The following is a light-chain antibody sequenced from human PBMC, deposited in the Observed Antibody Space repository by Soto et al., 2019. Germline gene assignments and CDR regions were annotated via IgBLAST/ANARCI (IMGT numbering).Light chain of an antibody. CDR2: DAS. CDR3: QQRNMWPRT. J-gene: IGKJ1*01. CDR1: QSISSD. V-gene: IGKV3-11*01. Sequence: EIVLTQSPATLSLSPGERATLSCRASQSISSDLAWYQQKPGQAPRLLIYDASNRAPGIPARFGGSGSGTDFTLTSNSLEPEDFAVYHCQQRNMWPRTFGQGTRVEIK.